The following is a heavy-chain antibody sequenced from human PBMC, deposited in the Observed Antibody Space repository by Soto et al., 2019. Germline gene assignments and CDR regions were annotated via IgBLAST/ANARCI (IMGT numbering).Heavy chain of an antibody. Sequence: EVQLVESGGGLVQPGGSLRLSCAASGFTFSTYWIHWVRQAPGKGLVWVSRINSDGSSTNYANSVKGRFTISRDNAKNTMFLQINSVRAEDTGVYYCARYRWGGGRDMDVWGQGTTVTVSS. CDR1: GFTFSTYW. CDR2: INSDGSST. CDR3: ARYRWGGGRDMDV. V-gene: IGHV3-74*01. J-gene: IGHJ6*02. D-gene: IGHD3-10*01.